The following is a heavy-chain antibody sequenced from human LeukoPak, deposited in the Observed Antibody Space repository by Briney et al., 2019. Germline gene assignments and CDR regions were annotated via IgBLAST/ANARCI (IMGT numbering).Heavy chain of an antibody. CDR1: GGSISSSSYY. CDR3: ASPPTYYYGSSGYYP. Sequence: TSETLSLTCTVSGGSISSSSYYWGWIRQPPGKGLEWIGSIYYSGSTYYNPSLKSRVTISVDTSKNQFSLKLSSVTAADTAVYYCASPPTYYYGSSGYYPWGQGTLVTVSS. D-gene: IGHD3-22*01. J-gene: IGHJ5*02. CDR2: IYYSGST. V-gene: IGHV4-39*07.